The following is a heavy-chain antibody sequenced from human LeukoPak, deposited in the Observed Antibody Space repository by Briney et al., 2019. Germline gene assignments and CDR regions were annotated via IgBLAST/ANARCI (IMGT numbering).Heavy chain of an antibody. CDR1: GFTFSSYE. V-gene: IGHV3-48*03. CDR2: ISSSGSTI. J-gene: IGHJ4*02. D-gene: IGHD6-6*01. CDR3: ARVGYSSSDFEFDY. Sequence: PGGFLRLSCAASGFTFSSYEMNWVRQAPGKGLEWVSYISSSGSTIYYADSVKGRFTISRDNAKNTLYLQMNSLRAEDTAVYYCARVGYSSSDFEFDYWGQGTLVTVSS.